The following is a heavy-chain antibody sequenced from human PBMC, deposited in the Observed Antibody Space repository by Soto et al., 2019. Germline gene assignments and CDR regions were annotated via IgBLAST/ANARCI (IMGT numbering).Heavy chain of an antibody. J-gene: IGHJ5*02. V-gene: IGHV4-34*01. CDR3: ARGSTRITMGRGYNWFDP. CDR2: INHSGST. CDR1: GGSFSGYY. D-gene: IGHD3-10*01. Sequence: QVQLQQWGAGLLKPSETLSLTCAVYGGSFSGYYWSWIRQPPGKGLEWLGEINHSGSTNYNPSLKSRVTISVDSSKNLFSLKLSSVTAADTAVYYCARGSTRITMGRGYNWFDPWGQGTLVTVSS.